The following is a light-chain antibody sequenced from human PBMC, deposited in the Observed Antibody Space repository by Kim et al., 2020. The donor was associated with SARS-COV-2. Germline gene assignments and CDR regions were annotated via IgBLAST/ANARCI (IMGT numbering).Light chain of an antibody. CDR1: QSVCSSC. Sequence: PGERATLSCRASQSVCSSCLAWYQQTPGQAPRLLIYDASRRATGIPDRFSGGGSGTDFTLTISRLEPEDFAVYYCQPYGASSITFGQGTRL. J-gene: IGKJ5*01. V-gene: IGKV3-20*01. CDR3: QPYGASSIT. CDR2: DAS.